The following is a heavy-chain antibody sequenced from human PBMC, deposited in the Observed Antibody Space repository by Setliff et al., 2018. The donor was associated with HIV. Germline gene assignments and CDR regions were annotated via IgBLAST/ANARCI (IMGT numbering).Heavy chain of an antibody. V-gene: IGHV3-23*01. D-gene: IGHD3-3*01. CDR3: TTGSNSFWSGYSKH. J-gene: IGHJ4*02. CDR2: ITGNGRST. Sequence: GGSLRLSCAASGLTFSSYAMTWVRQAPGRGLEWVSGITGNGRSTYYADSVRGRFTISRDNSKNTLYLQMNSLKSEDTAIYYCTTGSNSFWSGYSKHWGQGALVTVSS. CDR1: GLTFSSYA.